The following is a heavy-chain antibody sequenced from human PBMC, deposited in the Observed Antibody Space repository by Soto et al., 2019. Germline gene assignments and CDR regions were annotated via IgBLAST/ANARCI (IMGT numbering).Heavy chain of an antibody. V-gene: IGHV3-73*01. J-gene: IGHJ4*02. CDR2: IRTKGNKYAT. D-gene: IGHD7-27*01. CDR1: GFTFSDFV. Sequence: PGGSLRLSCAASGFTFSDFVMHWVRQASGKGLEWVGRIRTKGNKYATAYAGSVKGRLTISRDDSKNTAYLQMNSLKTEDTAVYYCTTGAGYWGQGTLVTVSS. CDR3: TTGAGY.